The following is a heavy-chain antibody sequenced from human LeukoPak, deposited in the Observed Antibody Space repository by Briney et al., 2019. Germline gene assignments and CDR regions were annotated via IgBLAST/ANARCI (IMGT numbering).Heavy chain of an antibody. D-gene: IGHD1-1*01. CDR2: INPRGDAT. J-gene: IGHJ4*02. Sequence: ASVKVSCKASGGSFKSYGVTWVRQAPGQGLEWMGAINPRGDATIGAQKFQGRVTTTRDTSTSTVYIELSSLRSEDTAVYYCAREGQQLKHFDYWGQGTLVTVSS. CDR3: AREGQQLKHFDY. V-gene: IGHV1-46*02. CDR1: GGSFKSYG.